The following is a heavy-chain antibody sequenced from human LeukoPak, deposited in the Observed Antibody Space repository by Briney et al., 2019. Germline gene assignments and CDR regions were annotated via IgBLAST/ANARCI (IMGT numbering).Heavy chain of an antibody. CDR2: ISSRSSTI. CDR3: ARGSRSYTDFDY. CDR1: GLTFSDYT. J-gene: IGHJ4*02. D-gene: IGHD3-10*01. Sequence: PGGSLRLSCAASGLTFSDYTMNWVRQAPGKDLEWVSYISSRSSTIYYADSVKGRFTISRDNAKNSLYLQMNSLRDEDTAVYYCARGSRSYTDFDYWGQGTLVTVSS. V-gene: IGHV3-48*02.